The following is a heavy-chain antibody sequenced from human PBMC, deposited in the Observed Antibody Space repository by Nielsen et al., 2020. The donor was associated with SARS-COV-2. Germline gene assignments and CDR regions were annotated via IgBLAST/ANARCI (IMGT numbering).Heavy chain of an antibody. D-gene: IGHD3-3*01. CDR2: IIPIFGTA. V-gene: IGHV1-69*01. Sequence: SVKASCKASGGTFSSYAISWARPAPGQGLEWLGGIIPIFGTANFAQKFQGRVTITADESTSTAYMELSSLRSEDTAVYYCARGFSPIFGVEEGWYFDLWGRGTLVTVSS. J-gene: IGHJ2*01. CDR3: ARGFSPIFGVEEGWYFDL. CDR1: GGTFSSYA.